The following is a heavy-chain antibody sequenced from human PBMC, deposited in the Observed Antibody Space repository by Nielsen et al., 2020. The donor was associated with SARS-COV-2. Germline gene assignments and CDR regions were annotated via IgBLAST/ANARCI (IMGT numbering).Heavy chain of an antibody. CDR1: GFPFDDYG. V-gene: IGHV3-20*01. CDR2: IHWNGGSI. CDR3: ARVWYYDDSSALYYFDY. D-gene: IGHD3-22*01. Sequence: GESLKISCAASGFPFDDYGMIWVRQAPGKGLEWVSGIHWNGGSIGYADSVKGRFTISRDNAKNSLFLQMNSLRAEDTALYRCARVWYYDDSSALYYFDYWGQGTLVTVSS. J-gene: IGHJ4*02.